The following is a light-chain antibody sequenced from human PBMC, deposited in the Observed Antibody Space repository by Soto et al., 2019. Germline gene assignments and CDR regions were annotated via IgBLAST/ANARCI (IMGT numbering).Light chain of an antibody. CDR3: ILVYSGGVV. CDR1: TGAVTSGHY. CDR2: DTS. J-gene: IGLJ2*01. Sequence: QAVVTQEPSLTVSPGGTVTLTCGSSTGAVTSGHYPYWFQQKPGQAPRTLIYDTSNKHSWTPARFSGSLLGGKAALTLSGAQPEDEAEYYCILVYSGGVVFGGRTKVTVL. V-gene: IGLV7-46*01.